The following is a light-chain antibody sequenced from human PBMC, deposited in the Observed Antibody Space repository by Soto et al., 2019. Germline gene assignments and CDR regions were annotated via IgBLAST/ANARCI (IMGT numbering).Light chain of an antibody. CDR1: QSVSSNY. Sequence: EIVLTQSPGTLSLSPGERATLSCRASQSVSSNYLAWYQQKPGQAPRLLIHGASSRATGIPDRFSGSGSGTDFTLTISRLEPEDFGVYYCQQYGRPFGQGTKVDIK. CDR3: QQYGRP. J-gene: IGKJ1*01. CDR2: GAS. V-gene: IGKV3-20*01.